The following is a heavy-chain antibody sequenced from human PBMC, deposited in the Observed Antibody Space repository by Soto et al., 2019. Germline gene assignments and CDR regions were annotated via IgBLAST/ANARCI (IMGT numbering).Heavy chain of an antibody. Sequence: PGGSLRLSCTASGFTFTSYGMGWVRQAPGKGLQWVSTIRGDRGHTHYTDSVKGGFSISRDNTKNTVYLRMDSLRAEDTVMYFCARDVGLDSDDFLAYWGQGTQVTVSS. CDR3: ARDVGLDSDDFLAY. V-gene: IGHV3-23*01. CDR2: IRGDRGHT. J-gene: IGHJ4*02. CDR1: GFTFTSYG. D-gene: IGHD3-9*01.